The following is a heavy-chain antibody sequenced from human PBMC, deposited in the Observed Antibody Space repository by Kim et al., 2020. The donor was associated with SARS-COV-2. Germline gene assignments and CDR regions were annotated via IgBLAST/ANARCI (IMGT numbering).Heavy chain of an antibody. Sequence: LKSRVTISVDTSKNQFSLKLSSVTAADTAVYYCARELYSEYGEFIGWFDPWGQGTLVTVSS. V-gene: IGHV4-31*02. J-gene: IGHJ5*02. D-gene: IGHD3-10*01. CDR3: ARELYSEYGEFIGWFDP.